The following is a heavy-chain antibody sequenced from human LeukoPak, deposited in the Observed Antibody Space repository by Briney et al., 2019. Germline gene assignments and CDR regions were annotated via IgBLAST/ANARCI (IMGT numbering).Heavy chain of an antibody. V-gene: IGHV3-23*01. CDR1: GFTFSSYA. Sequence: GGSLRLSCAASGFTFSSYAMSWVRQAPGKGLEWVSAISGSGGSTYYADSVKGRFTISRDNSKNTLYLQMNSLRAEDTAVYYCAKDGLANIAAAGYFQHWGQGTLVTVS. CDR2: ISGSGGST. J-gene: IGHJ1*01. D-gene: IGHD6-13*01. CDR3: AKDGLANIAAAGYFQH.